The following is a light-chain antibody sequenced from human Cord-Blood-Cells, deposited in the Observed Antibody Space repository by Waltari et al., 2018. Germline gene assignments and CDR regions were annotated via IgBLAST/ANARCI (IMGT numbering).Light chain of an antibody. V-gene: IGKV1-39*01. Sequence: DIQMTQSPSSLSASVGDRVTITCRASQSISSYLNWYQQKPGKAPKLLIYAASSLQSGVPSRFSGSGSGTDFTLTINSLQPEDFATYYCQQSYSTPLTFGGGTKVESK. J-gene: IGKJ4*01. CDR3: QQSYSTPLT. CDR2: AAS. CDR1: QSISSY.